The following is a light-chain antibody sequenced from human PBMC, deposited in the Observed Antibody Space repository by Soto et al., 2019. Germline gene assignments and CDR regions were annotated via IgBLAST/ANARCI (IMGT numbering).Light chain of an antibody. J-gene: IGLJ1*01. CDR3: SLYTSENTYV. CDR2: EAS. CDR1: STDFVSYNR. Sequence: QSVLAEPTCVSGSPGQSVTISCTGTSTDFVSYNRVSLYQQPPGTAPKLIIYEASNRPSGVPDRFSGSKSGNTASLTISGLQAADEADYYCSLYTSENTYVFGTGTKVTVL. V-gene: IGLV2-18*01.